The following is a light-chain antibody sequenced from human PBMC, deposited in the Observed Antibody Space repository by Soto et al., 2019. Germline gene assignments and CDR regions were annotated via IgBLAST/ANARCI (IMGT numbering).Light chain of an antibody. Sequence: QSVLTQPASVSGSPGQSITVSCTGTSSDVGGYDYVSWYQQYPDKAPKLMIYEVSNRPSGVSSRFSGSKSGNTASLTISGLQAEDEADYYCSSYTSNSTRVFGTGTKVTLL. CDR2: EVS. J-gene: IGLJ1*01. CDR1: SSDVGGYDY. CDR3: SSYTSNSTRV. V-gene: IGLV2-14*01.